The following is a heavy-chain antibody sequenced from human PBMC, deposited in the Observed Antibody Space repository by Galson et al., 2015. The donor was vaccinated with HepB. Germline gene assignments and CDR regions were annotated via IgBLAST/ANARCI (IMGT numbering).Heavy chain of an antibody. V-gene: IGHV3-15*01. J-gene: IGHJ4*02. CDR3: TTTQYSSGRGGLFFDY. D-gene: IGHD6-19*01. CDR2: IKSKTDGGTT. CDR1: GFTFSNAW. Sequence: SLRLSCAASGFTFSNAWMSWVRQAPGKGLEWVGRIKSKTDGGTTDYAAPVKGRFTISRDDSKNTLYLQMNSLKTEDTAVYYCTTTQYSSGRGGLFFDYWGQGTLVTVSS.